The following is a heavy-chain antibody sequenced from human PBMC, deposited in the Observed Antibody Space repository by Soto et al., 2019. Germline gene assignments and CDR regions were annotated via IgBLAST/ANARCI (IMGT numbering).Heavy chain of an antibody. CDR3: ARDKITGLFDY. V-gene: IGHV4-34*01. D-gene: IGHD2-8*02. J-gene: IGHJ4*02. Sequence: QVQLQQWGAGLLKPSETLSLTCAVYGGSLSGYYWTWIRQPPGTGLEWIGEINHSGSTNYNPYLKSRVTISVDTSKNQFSLKLTSVTAADTAVYYCARDKITGLFDYWGQGTLVTVSS. CDR1: GGSLSGYY. CDR2: INHSGST.